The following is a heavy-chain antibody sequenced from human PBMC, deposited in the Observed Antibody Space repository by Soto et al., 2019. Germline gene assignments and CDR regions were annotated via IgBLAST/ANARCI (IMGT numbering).Heavy chain of an antibody. CDR2: IKQDGSEK. J-gene: IGHJ4*02. Sequence: GGSLRLSCAASGFTFSSYWMSWVRQAPGKGLEWVANIKQDGSEKYYVDSVKGRFTISRDNAKNSLYLQMNSLRAEDTAVYYCARDVRFLEWPYPFDYWGQGTLVTVSS. D-gene: IGHD3-3*01. V-gene: IGHV3-7*01. CDR1: GFTFSSYW. CDR3: ARDVRFLEWPYPFDY.